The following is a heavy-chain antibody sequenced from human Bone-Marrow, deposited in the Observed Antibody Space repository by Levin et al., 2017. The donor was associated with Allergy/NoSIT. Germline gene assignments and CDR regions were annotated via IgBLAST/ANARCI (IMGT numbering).Heavy chain of an antibody. CDR3: ARSSAETSSWSGSYAMDL. CDR2: ISVNGGVT. D-gene: IGHD6-13*01. V-gene: IGHV3-23*01. J-gene: IGHJ6*02. CDR1: GFIFPSSA. Sequence: GGSLRLSCATSGFIFPSSAMSWVRQTPGKGLEWVSSISVNGGVTNYADSVKSRFTISRDNFENTLSLQMNSLRVEDTAVYYCARSSAETSSWSGSYAMDLWGQGTTVTVSS.